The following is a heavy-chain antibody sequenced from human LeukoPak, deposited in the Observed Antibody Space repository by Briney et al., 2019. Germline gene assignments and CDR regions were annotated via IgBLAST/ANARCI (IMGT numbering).Heavy chain of an antibody. CDR3: ARVVLGQGYGSYYGESFDY. J-gene: IGHJ4*02. Sequence: KTSETLSLTCTVSGGSISPYYWSWIRQPPGKGLEWIGYIYYSGSTNYNPSLKSRVTISVDTSKNQFSLKLSSVTAADTAVYYCARVVLGQGYGSYYGESFDYWGQGTLVTVSS. V-gene: IGHV4-59*01. CDR1: GGSISPYY. D-gene: IGHD1-26*01. CDR2: IYYSGST.